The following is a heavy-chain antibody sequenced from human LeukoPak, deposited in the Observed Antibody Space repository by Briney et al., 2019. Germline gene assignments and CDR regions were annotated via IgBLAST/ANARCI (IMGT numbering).Heavy chain of an antibody. CDR1: GFTFSTYV. D-gene: IGHD5-18*01. CDR3: ASRGDSYGSQRADY. CDR2: ITGSGGST. J-gene: IGHJ4*02. Sequence: GGSLRLSCAASGFTFSTYVVNWVRQAPGKGLEWVSTITGSGGSTYYADSVKGRFTISRDNSKNTLYLQMNSLRAEDTAVYYCASRGDSYGSQRADYWGQGTLVTVSS. V-gene: IGHV3-23*01.